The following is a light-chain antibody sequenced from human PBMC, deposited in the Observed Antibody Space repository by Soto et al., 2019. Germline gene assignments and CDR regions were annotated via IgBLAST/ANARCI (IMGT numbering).Light chain of an antibody. CDR2: AAS. V-gene: IGKV1-27*01. CDR1: QGIATY. J-gene: IGKJ1*01. Sequence: DIQMTQSPSSLSASVGDRVTITCRASQGIATYLAWYQQKPGKPPKLLIYAASTLQPGVPSRFSGSGSGTDFTLNINSLQPEDIATYDCQRYNNGRTFGQGTKVDIK. CDR3: QRYNNGRT.